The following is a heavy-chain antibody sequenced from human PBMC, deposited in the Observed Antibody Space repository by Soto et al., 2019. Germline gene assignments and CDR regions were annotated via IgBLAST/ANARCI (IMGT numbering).Heavy chain of an antibody. V-gene: IGHV1-58*01. J-gene: IGHJ6*02. CDR2: IVVGSGNA. D-gene: IGHD3-9*01. Sequence: QMQLVQSGPEVKKPRTSVTVSCKASGLTFTSSAVQWVRQARGQHLEWIGWIVVGSGNANYAQKFLERVTITRDMSTSTAYMELSSLRSEDTAVYYCAADAYYDIKNFGMDVWGQGTTVIVSS. CDR3: AADAYYDIKNFGMDV. CDR1: GLTFTSSA.